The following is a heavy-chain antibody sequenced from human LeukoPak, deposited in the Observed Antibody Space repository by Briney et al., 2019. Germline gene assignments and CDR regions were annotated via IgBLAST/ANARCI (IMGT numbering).Heavy chain of an antibody. Sequence: GGSLRLSCVASGLTVSSNCISWVRQAPGKGLEWVAVISSDGSIKVYADSVKGRFTLSRDNSINTVDLQMNSLRAEDTAVYYCVKEYHSRGFGAYFDYWGQGTLVTVSS. D-gene: IGHD3-3*01. CDR2: ISSDGSIK. CDR3: VKEYHSRGFGAYFDY. V-gene: IGHV3-30*18. J-gene: IGHJ4*02. CDR1: GLTVSSNC.